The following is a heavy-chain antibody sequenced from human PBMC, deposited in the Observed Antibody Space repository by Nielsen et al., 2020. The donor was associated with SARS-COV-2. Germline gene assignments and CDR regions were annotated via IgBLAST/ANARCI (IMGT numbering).Heavy chain of an antibody. D-gene: IGHD6-13*01. CDR2: IYYSGST. V-gene: IGHV4-59*08. Sequence: SETLSLTCTVSGGSISSYYWSWIRQPPGKGLEWIGYIYYSGSTNYNPSLKSRVTISVDTSKNQFSLKLSSVTAADTAVYYCARNVTAAGRFGLLSWFDPWGQGTLVTVSS. CDR1: GGSISSYY. J-gene: IGHJ5*02. CDR3: ARNVTAAGRFGLLSWFDP.